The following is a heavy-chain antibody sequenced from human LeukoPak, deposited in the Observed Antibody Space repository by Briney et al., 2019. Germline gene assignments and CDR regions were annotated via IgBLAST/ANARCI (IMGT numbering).Heavy chain of an antibody. CDR2: ISAYNGNT. CDR1: GYTFTSYG. V-gene: IGHV1-18*01. J-gene: IGHJ4*02. Sequence: ASVKVSCKASGYTFTSYGISWVRQAPGQGLEWMGWISAYNGNTNYAQKLQGRVTMTTDTSTSTAYMEPRSLRSEDTAVYYCAGGRTDIVVVPATLRNYYFDYWGQGTLVTVSS. D-gene: IGHD2-2*01. CDR3: AGGRTDIVVVPATLRNYYFDY.